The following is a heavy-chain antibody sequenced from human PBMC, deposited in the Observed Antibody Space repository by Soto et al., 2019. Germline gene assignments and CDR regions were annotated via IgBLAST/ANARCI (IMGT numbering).Heavy chain of an antibody. V-gene: IGHV4-39*01. CDR3: ACQDYYDSSGLCWFDP. J-gene: IGHJ5*02. Sequence: PSVTMSLTCTVSGGNISSSIYYWGWNRQPPGKGLEWIGSIYYSGSTYYNPSLKSRVTISVDTSKNQFSLKLSSVTAADTAVYYCACQDYYDSSGLCWFDPWGQGTLVTVSS. CDR1: GGNISSSIYY. D-gene: IGHD3-22*01. CDR2: IYYSGST.